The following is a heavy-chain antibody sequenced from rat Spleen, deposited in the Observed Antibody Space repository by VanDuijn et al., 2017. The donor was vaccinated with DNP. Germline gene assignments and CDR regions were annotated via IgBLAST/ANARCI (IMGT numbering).Heavy chain of an antibody. CDR2: ISTSGTRT. Sequence: EVQLVESGGGLVQPGRSMKLSCAVSGFTFNDYYMAWVRQAPAKGLEWVATISTSGTRTYYPDSVKGRFTISRDNAKSSLYLQMDSLRSEDTATYYCTTYLPGYPLYWGQGVMVTVSS. J-gene: IGHJ2*01. CDR3: TTYLPGYPLY. V-gene: IGHV5-46*01. CDR1: GFTFNDYY. D-gene: IGHD1-4*01.